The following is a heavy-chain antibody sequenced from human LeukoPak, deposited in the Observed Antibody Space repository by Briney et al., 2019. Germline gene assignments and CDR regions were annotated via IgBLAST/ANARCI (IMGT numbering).Heavy chain of an antibody. J-gene: IGHJ4*02. CDR3: AHGSMYQLDY. CDR2: IKQDGSEK. CDR1: GIILSSYW. V-gene: IGHV3-7*03. Sequence: GGSLRLSCAASGIILSSYWMSWVRQAPGKGLEWVANIKQDGSEKYYVDSVKGRFTISRDNAKNSLYLQMNSLRAEDTAVYYCAHGSMYQLDYWGQGTLVTVSS. D-gene: IGHD2-2*01.